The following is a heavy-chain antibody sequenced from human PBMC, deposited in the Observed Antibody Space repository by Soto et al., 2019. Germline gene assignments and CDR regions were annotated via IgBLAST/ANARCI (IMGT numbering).Heavy chain of an antibody. CDR2: IWYDGSNK. CDR3: ARDHDLVDSSGYYVDYGMDV. CDR1: GFTFSSYG. J-gene: IGHJ6*02. D-gene: IGHD3-22*01. V-gene: IGHV3-33*01. Sequence: QVQLVESGGGVVQPGRSLRLSCAASGFTFSSYGMHWVRQAPGKGLEWVAVIWYDGSNKYYADSVKGRFTISRDNSKNTLYLQMNSLRAEDTAVYYCARDHDLVDSSGYYVDYGMDVWGQGTTVTVSS.